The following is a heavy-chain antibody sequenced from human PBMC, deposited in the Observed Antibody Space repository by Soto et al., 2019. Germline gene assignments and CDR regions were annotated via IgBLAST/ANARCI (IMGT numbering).Heavy chain of an antibody. CDR2: INHSGST. Sequence: PSETLSLTYAVYGGSFSGYYWSWIRQPPGKGLEWIGEINHSGSTNYNPSLKSRVTISVDTSKNQFSLKLSSVTAADTAVYYCARRGYDFWSGYYTGTWFDPWGQGTLGTVS. J-gene: IGHJ5*02. CDR3: ARRGYDFWSGYYTGTWFDP. V-gene: IGHV4-34*01. D-gene: IGHD3-3*01. CDR1: GGSFSGYY.